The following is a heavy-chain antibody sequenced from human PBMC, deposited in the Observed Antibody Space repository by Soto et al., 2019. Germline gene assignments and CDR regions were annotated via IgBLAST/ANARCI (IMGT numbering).Heavy chain of an antibody. J-gene: IGHJ5*02. V-gene: IGHV4-30-4*02. CDR2: IFYSGTT. CDR1: CGSISSGDDY. CDR3: AKGGDWFGP. Sequence: SDTLSLTCTVSCGSISSGDDYWNWIRQPPGKGLEWIGYIFYSGTTSYNPSLKSRITISVDTSKNQFSLKLSSVTAADTAVYYCAKGGDWFGPWGQGTLVTVSS.